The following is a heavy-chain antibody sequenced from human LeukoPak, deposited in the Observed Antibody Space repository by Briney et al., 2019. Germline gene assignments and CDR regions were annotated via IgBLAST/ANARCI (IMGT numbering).Heavy chain of an antibody. V-gene: IGHV3-48*04. D-gene: IGHD3-10*01. J-gene: IGHJ4*02. CDR3: ARDGDVC. CDR2: ISSSSSLI. Sequence: GGSLRLSCAASGFTFSSYSMDWVRQAPGKGLEWVSYISSSSSLIYYADSVKGRFTVSRDNAKKSVDLQMNSLRVEDTAVYYCARDGDVCWGQGTLVTVSS. CDR1: GFTFSSYS.